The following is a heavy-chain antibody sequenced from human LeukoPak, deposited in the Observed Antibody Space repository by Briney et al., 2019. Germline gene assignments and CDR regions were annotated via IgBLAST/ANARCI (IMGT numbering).Heavy chain of an antibody. J-gene: IGHJ4*02. Sequence: EGSLRLSCAASGFTFSSYAMSWVRQAPGKGLEWVSAISGSGGSTYYADSVKGRFTISRDNSKNTLYLQMNSLRAEDTAVYYCAKDGEGTNDCSGGSCYLDDYWGQGTLVTVSS. CDR1: GFTFSSYA. V-gene: IGHV3-23*01. D-gene: IGHD2-15*01. CDR3: AKDGEGTNDCSGGSCYLDDY. CDR2: ISGSGGST.